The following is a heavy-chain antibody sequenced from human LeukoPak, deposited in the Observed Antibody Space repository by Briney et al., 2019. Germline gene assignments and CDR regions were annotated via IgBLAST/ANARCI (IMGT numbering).Heavy chain of an antibody. Sequence: KPGGSLRLSCAASGFTFSNAWMTWVRQAPGKGLESVGRIKSRSDAGTTDYAAPVKARFTISRDDSKNTLYLQMNSLKTEDTAVYYCTTDLGITMIRGVFVFWGQGTLVTVSS. CDR3: TTDLGITMIRGVFVF. CDR2: IKSRSDAGTT. J-gene: IGHJ4*02. CDR1: GFTFSNAW. D-gene: IGHD3-10*01. V-gene: IGHV3-15*01.